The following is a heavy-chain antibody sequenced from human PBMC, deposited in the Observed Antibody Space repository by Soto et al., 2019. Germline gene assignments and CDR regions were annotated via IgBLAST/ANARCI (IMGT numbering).Heavy chain of an antibody. CDR3: AAWSDWNPLYYHGMDV. D-gene: IGHD1-1*01. J-gene: IGHJ6*02. V-gene: IGHV1-69*06. CDR1: GGAFTKFS. CDR2: IIPLHNTS. Sequence: QVHLLQSGAEVKKTGSSLKVSCKVSGGAFTKFSLNWVRHTPGQGLEWLGGIIPLHNTSNYSLKFVDRVSVTADISSSTVYMHLSGLTSGDTATYYCAAWSDWNPLYYHGMDVWCQETTVTVSS.